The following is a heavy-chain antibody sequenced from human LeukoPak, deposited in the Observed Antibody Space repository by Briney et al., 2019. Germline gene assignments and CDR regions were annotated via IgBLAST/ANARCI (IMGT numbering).Heavy chain of an antibody. V-gene: IGHV3-30*18. CDR3: AKELSITIFGVVIPYYYYGMDV. D-gene: IGHD3-3*01. CDR1: GFTFSSYG. Sequence: GRSLRLSCAASGFTFSSYGMHWVRQAPGKGLEWVAVMSYDGSNKYYADSVKGRFTISRDNSKNTLYLQMNSLRAEDTAVYYCAKELSITIFGVVIPYYYYGMDVWGQGTTVTVSS. J-gene: IGHJ6*02. CDR2: MSYDGSNK.